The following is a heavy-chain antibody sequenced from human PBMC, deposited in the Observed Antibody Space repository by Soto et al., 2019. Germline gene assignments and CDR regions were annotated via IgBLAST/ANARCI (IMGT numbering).Heavy chain of an antibody. CDR3: ARDSDGYIDY. CDR2: ISYDGSNK. V-gene: IGHV3-30-3*01. J-gene: IGHJ4*02. Sequence: QVQLVESGGGVVQPGRSLRLSCAASGFTFSSYAMHWVRQAPGKGLEWVAVISYDGSNKYYADSVKGRFTISRDNSKNTLYLQMNSLRAEDTAVYYCARDSDGYIDYWGQGTLVTVSS. CDR1: GFTFSSYA. D-gene: IGHD2-15*01.